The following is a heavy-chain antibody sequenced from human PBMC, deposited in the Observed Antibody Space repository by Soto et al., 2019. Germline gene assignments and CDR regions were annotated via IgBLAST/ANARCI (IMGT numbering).Heavy chain of an antibody. D-gene: IGHD2-21*02. J-gene: IGHJ6*02. Sequence: ASVEVSCKASGYTFTSYGISWVRQAPGQGLEWMGWISAYNGNTNYAQKLQGRVTMTTDTSTSTAYMELRSLRSDDTAVYYCARHVVTRRYYYYGMDVWGQGTTVTVSS. CDR1: GYTFTSYG. V-gene: IGHV1-18*01. CDR2: ISAYNGNT. CDR3: ARHVVTRRYYYYGMDV.